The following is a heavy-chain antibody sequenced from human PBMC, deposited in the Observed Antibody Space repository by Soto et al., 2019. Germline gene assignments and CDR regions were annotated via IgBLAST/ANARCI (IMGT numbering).Heavy chain of an antibody. CDR2: IYHSGST. V-gene: IGHV4-4*02. J-gene: IGHJ6*02. CDR1: GGSISSSNW. Sequence: SETLSLTCAVSGGSISSSNWWSWVRQPPGKGLEWIGEIYHSGSTNYNPSLKSRVTMSVDTSKSQFSLKLTSVTAADTAVYYCARGEDAFFYCGLDVWGQGITVTVSS. CDR3: ARGEDAFFYCGLDV.